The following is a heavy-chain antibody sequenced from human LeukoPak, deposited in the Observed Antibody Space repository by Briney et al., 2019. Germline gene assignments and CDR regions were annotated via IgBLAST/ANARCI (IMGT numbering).Heavy chain of an antibody. D-gene: IGHD5-24*01. Sequence: AGGSLRLSCAASGFTFSTYDMYWVRLAPGKGLEWVANIKEDGTETYYVDSVKGRFTISRDNAKNSLYLQMNSLRVEDTAVYYCAKEGRSLQTYWGQGTLVTVSS. J-gene: IGHJ4*02. CDR2: IKEDGTET. CDR3: AKEGRSLQTY. CDR1: GFTFSTYD. V-gene: IGHV3-7*03.